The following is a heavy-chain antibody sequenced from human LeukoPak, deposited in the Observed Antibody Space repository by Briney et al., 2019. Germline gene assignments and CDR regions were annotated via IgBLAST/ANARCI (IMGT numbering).Heavy chain of an antibody. CDR1: GFTFGSFGSFA. CDR3: TMGYYDTSGYYVTGRD. Sequence: GGSLRLSCAASGFTFGSFGSFAMSWVRQAPGKGLDWVSSISGGGGSTYYADSVKGRFTISRDNSKNTAYLQMNSLKTEDTAVYYCTMGYYDTSGYYVTGRDWGQGTLVTVSS. V-gene: IGHV3-23*01. D-gene: IGHD3-22*01. CDR2: ISGGGGST. J-gene: IGHJ4*02.